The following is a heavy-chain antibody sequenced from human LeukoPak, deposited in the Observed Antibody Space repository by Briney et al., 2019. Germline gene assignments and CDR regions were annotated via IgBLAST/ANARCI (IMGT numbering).Heavy chain of an antibody. CDR3: ARDLSNYIDNWFDP. CDR1: GFTFSSYA. D-gene: IGHD4-11*01. CDR2: ISYDGSNK. J-gene: IGHJ5*02. Sequence: GGSLRLSCAASGFTFSSYAMHWVRQAPGKGLKWVAVISYDGSNKYYADSVKGRFTISRDNAKNTLYLQMNSLRAEDTAVYYCARDLSNYIDNWFDPWGQGTLVTVSS. V-gene: IGHV3-30-3*01.